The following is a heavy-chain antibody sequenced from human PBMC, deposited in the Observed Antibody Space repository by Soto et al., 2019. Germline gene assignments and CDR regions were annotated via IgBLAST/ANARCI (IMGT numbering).Heavy chain of an antibody. V-gene: IGHV5-51*01. CDR3: ARLVPAAPYYYYGMGV. Sequence: GESLKISCKGSGYSFTSYWIGWVRQMPWKGLEWMGIIYPGDSDTRYSPSFQGQVTISADKSISTAYLQWSSLKASDTAMYYCARLVPAAPYYYYGMGVWGQGTTVTVSS. CDR1: GYSFTSYW. D-gene: IGHD2-2*01. J-gene: IGHJ6*02. CDR2: IYPGDSDT.